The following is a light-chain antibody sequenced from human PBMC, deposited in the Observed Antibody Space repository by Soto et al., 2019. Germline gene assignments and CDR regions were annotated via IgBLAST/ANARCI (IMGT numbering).Light chain of an antibody. J-gene: IGKJ1*01. Sequence: DIVMTQSPASLSLSPGEGVTLSCRASQSVGTSVAWYQQIAGQAPRLLIYGASTRATGVPARFTGSGSGTDFTVSIISMHTEDFGIYYFHQYYNRTAAWTFGQGTRVEIK. CDR1: QSVGTS. V-gene: IGKV3-15*01. CDR2: GAS. CDR3: HQYYNRTAAWT.